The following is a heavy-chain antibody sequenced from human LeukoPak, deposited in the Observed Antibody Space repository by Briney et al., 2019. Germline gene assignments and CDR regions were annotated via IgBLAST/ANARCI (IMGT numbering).Heavy chain of an antibody. J-gene: IGHJ4*02. Sequence: PSETLSLTCTVSGGSTSSYYWSRIRQPAGKGLEWIGRIYTSGSTNYNPSLKSRVTMSVDTSKNQFSLKLSSVTAADTAVYYCARTYYYGSGGLCYFDYWGQGTLVTVSS. CDR3: ARTYYYGSGGLCYFDY. CDR2: IYTSGST. V-gene: IGHV4-4*07. CDR1: GGSTSSYY. D-gene: IGHD3-10*01.